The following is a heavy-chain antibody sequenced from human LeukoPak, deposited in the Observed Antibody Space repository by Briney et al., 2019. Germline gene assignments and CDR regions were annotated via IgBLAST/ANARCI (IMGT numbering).Heavy chain of an antibody. CDR1: GYTFTGYY. J-gene: IGHJ4*02. CDR3: ARKASSGYYDY. Sequence: ASVKVSCKASGYTFTGYYIHWVRQAAGQGLDWMRWINPNSGGTNYAQKFQGRVTMTRDTSISTAYMELSRLRSDDTAVYYCARKASSGYYDYWGQGTLVTVSS. CDR2: INPNSGGT. V-gene: IGHV1-2*02. D-gene: IGHD6-19*01.